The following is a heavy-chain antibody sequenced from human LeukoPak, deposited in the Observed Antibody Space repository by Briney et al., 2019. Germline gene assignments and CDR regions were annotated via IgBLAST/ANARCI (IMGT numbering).Heavy chain of an antibody. J-gene: IGHJ6*04. D-gene: IGHD1-14*01. CDR1: GFTFSSYW. CDR2: IKSDGSET. CDR3: EGTGVFTGLAV. V-gene: IGHV3-74*01. Sequence: GGSLRLSCAASGFTFSSYWMHWVRQAPGKGLMWVSRIKSDGSETSYADSVKGRFTISRDNARNTLYLQMNRLRPEDTAIYYCEGTGVFTGLAVWGKG.